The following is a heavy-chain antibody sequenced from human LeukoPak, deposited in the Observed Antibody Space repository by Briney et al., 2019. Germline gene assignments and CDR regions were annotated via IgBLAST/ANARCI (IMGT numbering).Heavy chain of an antibody. Sequence: GASAKVSCKASGYTFTSYYMHWVRQAPGQGLEWMGGFDPEDGETIYAQKFQGRVTMTEDTSTDTAYMELSSLRSEDTAVYYCATVYCSSTSCRRAFDIWGQGTMVTISS. J-gene: IGHJ3*02. CDR2: FDPEDGET. CDR1: GYTFTSYY. V-gene: IGHV1-24*01. D-gene: IGHD2-2*01. CDR3: ATVYCSSTSCRRAFDI.